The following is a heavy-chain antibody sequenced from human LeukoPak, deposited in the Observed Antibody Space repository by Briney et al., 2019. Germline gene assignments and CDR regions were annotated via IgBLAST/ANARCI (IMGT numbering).Heavy chain of an antibody. CDR1: GGSISSYY. J-gene: IGHJ6*03. Sequence: SETLSLTCTVSGGSISSYYWSWIRQPPGKGLEWIGYIYYSGSTNYNPSLKSRVTISVDTTNNQFSLKLSSVTAADSGVYYCARFTLGAYNINVWGKGTTVTVSS. D-gene: IGHD3-16*01. CDR3: ARFTLGAYNINV. V-gene: IGHV4-59*01. CDR2: IYYSGST.